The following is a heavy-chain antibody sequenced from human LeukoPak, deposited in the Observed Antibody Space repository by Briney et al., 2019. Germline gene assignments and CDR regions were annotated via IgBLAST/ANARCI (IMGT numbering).Heavy chain of an antibody. V-gene: IGHV3-21*06. Sequence: GGSLRLSCAASGFTFSSYSMNWVRQAPGKGLEWVSSISRSGSYIYYADSLKGRFTISRDNAKNSLYLQMNSLRAEDTAVYYCARNPYYYDNSEVDYWGQGTLVTVSS. CDR2: ISRSGSYI. CDR1: GFTFSSYS. J-gene: IGHJ4*02. D-gene: IGHD3-22*01. CDR3: ARNPYYYDNSEVDY.